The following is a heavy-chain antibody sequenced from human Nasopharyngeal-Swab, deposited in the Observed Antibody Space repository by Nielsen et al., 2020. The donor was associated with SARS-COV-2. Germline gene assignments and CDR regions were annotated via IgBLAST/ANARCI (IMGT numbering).Heavy chain of an antibody. CDR3: ARDLAVADSGSDY. Sequence: WIRQPPGKGLEWVAVIWHDGSNKYYADSVKGRFTISRDNSKNTLYLQMNSLRAEDTAVYYCARDLAVADSGSDYWGRGTLVTVSS. D-gene: IGHD6-19*01. CDR2: IWHDGSNK. J-gene: IGHJ4*02. V-gene: IGHV3-33*01.